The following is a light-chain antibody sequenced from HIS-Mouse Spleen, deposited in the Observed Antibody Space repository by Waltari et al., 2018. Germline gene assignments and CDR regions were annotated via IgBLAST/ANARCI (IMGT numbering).Light chain of an antibody. CDR2: AAS. V-gene: IGKV1-39*01. CDR3: QQSYSTPNT. Sequence: DIQMTQSPSSLSASVGDRVTITCRASQSISSYLNWYQQKPGKPPKLLIYAASSLQSGVPSRFSGSGSGTDFTLTISSLQPEDFATYYCQQSYSTPNTFGQGTKLEIK. J-gene: IGKJ2*01. CDR1: QSISSY.